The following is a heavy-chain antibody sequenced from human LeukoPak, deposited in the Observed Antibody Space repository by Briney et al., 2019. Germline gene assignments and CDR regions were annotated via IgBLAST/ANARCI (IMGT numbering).Heavy chain of an antibody. J-gene: IGHJ5*02. D-gene: IGHD3-3*01. CDR3: ARRRGDTYYDFWSGSFDP. CDR1: GGSFSDYY. Sequence: SETLSLTCAVYGGSFSDYYWSWLRRPPGKGLEWIGEINHSGSTNYNPSLKSRVTISVDTSKNRFSLKLSSVTAADTAVYYCARRRGDTYYDFWSGSFDPWGQGTLVTVSS. CDR2: INHSGST. V-gene: IGHV4-34*01.